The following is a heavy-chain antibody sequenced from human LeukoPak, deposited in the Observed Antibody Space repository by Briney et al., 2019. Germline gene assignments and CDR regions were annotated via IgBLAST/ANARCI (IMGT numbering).Heavy chain of an antibody. CDR2: ISSSSSTI. CDR1: GFTFSSYS. Sequence: GGSLRLSCAASGFTFSSYSMNWVRQAPGKGLEWVSYISSSSSTIYYADSVKGRSTISRDNAKNSLYPQMNGLRAEDTAVYYCARGGITIFGVVPYDYWGQGTLVTVSS. V-gene: IGHV3-48*01. D-gene: IGHD3-3*01. J-gene: IGHJ4*02. CDR3: ARGGITIFGVVPYDY.